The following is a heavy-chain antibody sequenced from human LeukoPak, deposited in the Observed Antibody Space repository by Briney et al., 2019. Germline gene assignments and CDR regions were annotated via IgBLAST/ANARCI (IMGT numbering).Heavy chain of an antibody. J-gene: IGHJ4*02. V-gene: IGHV4-59*01. D-gene: IGHD6-13*01. Sequence: PSETLSLTCTVSGGSISSYYWSWIRQAPGKGLEWIGYIYYSGSTNYNPSLKSRVTISVDTSKNQFSLKLSSVTAADTAVYYCARFGIAAAVDYWGQGTLVTVSS. CDR1: GGSISSYY. CDR3: ARFGIAAAVDY. CDR2: IYYSGST.